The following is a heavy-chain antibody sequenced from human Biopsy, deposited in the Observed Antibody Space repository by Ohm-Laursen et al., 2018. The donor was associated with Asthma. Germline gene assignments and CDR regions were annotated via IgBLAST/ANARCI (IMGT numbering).Heavy chain of an antibody. CDR2: LIPVLGTP. D-gene: IGHD5-12*01. J-gene: IGHJ6*02. Sequence: ASVKVSCKASGFSFDNYFMHWVRQAPGQGLEWMGGLIPVLGTPDHAQMFEGRVTITADESTSTAYMELSSLSSEDTAVYYCARGYSGSDRIVYYYSGLEVWGQGTTVTVSS. V-gene: IGHV1-69*13. CDR3: ARGYSGSDRIVYYYSGLEV. CDR1: GFSFDNYF.